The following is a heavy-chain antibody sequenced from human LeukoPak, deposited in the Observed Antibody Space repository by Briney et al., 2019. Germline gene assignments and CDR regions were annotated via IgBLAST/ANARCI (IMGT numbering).Heavy chain of an antibody. Sequence: SETLSLTCAVYGGSFSGYYWSWIRQPPGKGLEWIGEINHSGSTNYNPSLKSRVTISVDTSKNQFSLKLSSVTAADTAVYYCARGHRKGRPFTIAAADPYYYYYMDVWGKGTTVTVSS. J-gene: IGHJ6*03. CDR1: GGSFSGYY. D-gene: IGHD6-13*01. V-gene: IGHV4-34*01. CDR3: ARGHRKGRPFTIAAADPYYYYYMDV. CDR2: INHSGST.